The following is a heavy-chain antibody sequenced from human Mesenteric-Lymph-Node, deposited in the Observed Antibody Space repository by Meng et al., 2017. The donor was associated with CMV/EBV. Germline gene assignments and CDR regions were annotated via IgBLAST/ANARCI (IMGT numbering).Heavy chain of an antibody. CDR1: GYTFTRYG. CDR3: AREGARDDFWTTRPRYYYTIDV. Sequence: GSVTVSCKASGYTFTRYGITWVRQATGRGLEGVGGIDPYNRNANNAQKLQGRVILTTDTSTSTAYMEVRGLRYDDTAVYYCAREGARDDFWTTRPRYYYTIDVWGQGTTVTVSS. CDR2: IDPYNRNA. V-gene: IGHV1-18*01. J-gene: IGHJ6*02. D-gene: IGHD3-3*01.